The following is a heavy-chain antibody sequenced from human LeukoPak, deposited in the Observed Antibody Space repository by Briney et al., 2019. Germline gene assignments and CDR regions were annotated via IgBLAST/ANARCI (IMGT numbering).Heavy chain of an antibody. CDR2: IYYSGST. Sequence: KSSETLSLTCAVSGGSISSGGYSWSWIRQPPGKGLEWIGYIYYSGSTYYNPSLKSRVTISVDTSKNQFSLKLSSVTAADTAVYYCARDSRGDYYFDYWGPGTLVTVSS. V-gene: IGHV4-30-4*07. CDR3: ARDSRGDYYFDY. J-gene: IGHJ4*02. D-gene: IGHD4-17*01. CDR1: GGSISSGGYS.